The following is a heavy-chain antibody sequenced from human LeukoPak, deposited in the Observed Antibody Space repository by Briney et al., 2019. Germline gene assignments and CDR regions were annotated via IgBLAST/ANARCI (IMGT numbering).Heavy chain of an antibody. CDR1: GFTFSSHW. CDR3: TRVVYGSGTSMDV. V-gene: IGHV3-74*01. Sequence: GGSLRLSCEASGFTFSSHWMHWVRQAPGKGLVWVSRITSDGGNTAYADSVKGRFTISRDNAKNTVFLQMNSLRAEDTAVYYCTRVVYGSGTSMDVWGKGTTVTVSP. J-gene: IGHJ6*04. CDR2: ITSDGGNT. D-gene: IGHD3-10*01.